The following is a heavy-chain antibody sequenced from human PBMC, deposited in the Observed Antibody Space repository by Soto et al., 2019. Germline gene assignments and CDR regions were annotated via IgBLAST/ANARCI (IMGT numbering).Heavy chain of an antibody. CDR1: GLTFSSYS. CDR3: ARVVYTGYDSYDYYYMDV. D-gene: IGHD5-12*01. CDR2: IGRVSSHI. Sequence: GGPLRLCCAASGLTFSSYSINWVRQAQGKGLEWVSSIGRVSSHIYYADSVKGRFTVSRDNAKNSLYLQMNNLRVEDTAVYYCARVVYTGYDSYDYYYMDVWVKGTTVTVSS. V-gene: IGHV3-21*01. J-gene: IGHJ6*03.